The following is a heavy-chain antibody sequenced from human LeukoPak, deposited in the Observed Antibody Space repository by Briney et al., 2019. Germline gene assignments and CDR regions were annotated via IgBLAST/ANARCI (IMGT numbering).Heavy chain of an antibody. CDR2: FDPEDGET. Sequence: ASVKVSCKVSGYTLTELSMHWVRQAPGKGLEWMGGFDPEDGETIYAQKFQGRVTMTRDTSTSTVYMELSSLRSEDTAVYYCARAPRGYPYYFDYWGQGTLVTVSS. CDR1: GYTLTELS. J-gene: IGHJ4*02. V-gene: IGHV1-24*01. CDR3: ARAPRGYPYYFDY. D-gene: IGHD3-22*01.